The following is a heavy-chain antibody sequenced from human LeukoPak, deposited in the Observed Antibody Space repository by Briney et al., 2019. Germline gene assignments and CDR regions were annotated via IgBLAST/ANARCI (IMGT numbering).Heavy chain of an antibody. V-gene: IGHV1-18*01. Sequence: ASVKVSCKASGYTFTNYGITWVRQAPGQGLEGMGWITAYNGNANYAQKLHGRVTMTRDTSTSTAYMELRSLTSDDTAVYFCARWYSSGWYVAYFDLWGRGTLVTVSS. CDR1: GYTFTNYG. D-gene: IGHD6-19*01. CDR3: ARWYSSGWYVAYFDL. J-gene: IGHJ2*01. CDR2: ITAYNGNA.